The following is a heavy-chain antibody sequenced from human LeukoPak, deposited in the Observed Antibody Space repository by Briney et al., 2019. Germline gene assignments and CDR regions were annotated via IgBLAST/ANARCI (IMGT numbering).Heavy chain of an antibody. V-gene: IGHV3-15*01. CDR2: IKSKSDGGTT. D-gene: IGHD3-16*01. CDR3: TTDLDSGGKSYGIDV. J-gene: IGHJ6*02. Sequence: GGSLRLSCAASGFTFSNAWMYWVRQAPGKGLEWVGRIKSKSDGGTTDYAAPVKGRFTISRDDSKNTLYLQMNSLKTEDTAVYSCTTDLDSGGKSYGIDVWGQGTTVTVSS. CDR1: GFTFSNAW.